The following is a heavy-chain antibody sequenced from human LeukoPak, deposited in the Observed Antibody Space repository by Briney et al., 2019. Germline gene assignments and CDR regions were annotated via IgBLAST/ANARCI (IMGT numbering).Heavy chain of an antibody. V-gene: IGHV3-9*01. Sequence: GGSLRLSCSASGFTFHNYAMHWVRQVPGKGLEWVSGLKQNGGNIGYADSVKGRFSISGDIAKNSLYLQMNSLRAEDTALYYCAADSSTWFPVDFDFWGQGTQVIVSS. J-gene: IGHJ4*02. CDR2: LKQNGGNI. CDR1: GFTFHNYA. D-gene: IGHD6-13*01. CDR3: AADSSTWFPVDFDF.